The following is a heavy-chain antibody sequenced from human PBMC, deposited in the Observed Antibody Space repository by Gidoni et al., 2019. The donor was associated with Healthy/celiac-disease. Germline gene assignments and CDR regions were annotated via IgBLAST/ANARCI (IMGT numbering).Heavy chain of an antibody. CDR3: AHNHPFRTQEKITSWFDP. V-gene: IGHV2-5*01. J-gene: IGHJ5*02. CDR1: GFSLSTSGVG. CDR2: IYWNDDK. Sequence: QITLKESGPTLVKPTQTLTLTCTFSGFSLSTSGVGVGWIRQPPGKALEWLALIYWNDDKRYSPSLKSRLTITKDTSKNQVVLTMTNMDPVDTATYYCAHNHPFRTQEKITSWFDPWGQGTLVTVSS.